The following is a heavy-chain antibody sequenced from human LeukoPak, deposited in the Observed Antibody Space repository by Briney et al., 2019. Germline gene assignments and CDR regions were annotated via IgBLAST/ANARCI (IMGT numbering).Heavy chain of an antibody. CDR2: IYHSGST. D-gene: IGHD3-10*01. J-gene: IGHJ5*02. CDR1: GGSISSGGYS. Sequence: PSQTLSLTCAVSGGSISSGGYSWSWIRQPPGKGLEWIGYIYHSGSTYYNPSLKSRVTISVDRSKNQFSLKLSSVTAADTAVYYCARVLYGSGSYFVTRRACNWFDPWGQGTLVTVSS. V-gene: IGHV4-30-2*01. CDR3: ARVLYGSGSYFVTRRACNWFDP.